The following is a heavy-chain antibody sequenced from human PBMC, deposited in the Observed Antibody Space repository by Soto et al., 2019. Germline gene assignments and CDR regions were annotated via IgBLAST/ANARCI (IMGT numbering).Heavy chain of an antibody. V-gene: IGHV4-4*02. J-gene: IGHJ5*02. CDR2: INHSGTT. CDR3: ATGSYCSGGSCYSDNWFDP. D-gene: IGHD2-15*01. Sequence: QVQLQESGPGLVKPSGTLSLMCAVSGGSISSSNWWSWVRQPPGKGLEWIGEINHSGTTNYSPSLKSRVTISVDKSKYQFSLRLSSVTAADTAVYYCATGSYCSGGSCYSDNWFDPWGQGTLVTVSS. CDR1: GGSISSSNW.